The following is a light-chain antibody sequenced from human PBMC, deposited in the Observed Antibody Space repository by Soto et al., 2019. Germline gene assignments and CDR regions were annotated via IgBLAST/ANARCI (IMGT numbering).Light chain of an antibody. CDR1: QSISSW. Sequence: DIPMTQSPSTLSASVGDRVTITCRASQSISSWLAWYQQKPGQAPKLLIYDASSLESGVPSRFSGSGSGTEFTLTISSLKPDDFATYYCQQYNSYPWTFGQGTKVEIK. CDR2: DAS. J-gene: IGKJ1*01. V-gene: IGKV1-5*01. CDR3: QQYNSYPWT.